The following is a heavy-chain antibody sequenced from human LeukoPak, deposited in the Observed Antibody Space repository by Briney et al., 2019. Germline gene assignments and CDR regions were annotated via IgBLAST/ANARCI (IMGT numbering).Heavy chain of an antibody. CDR1: GFTFSSHW. CDR2: IKKDGSEK. D-gene: IGHD5-12*01. Sequence: PGGSLRLSCAASGFTFSSHWMTWVRQAPGKGLEWVANIKKDGSEKYYVDSVRGRFTISRDNTKNSLFLQMNSLRAEDTATYYCAKELGDGYRHFDLWGRGTVVTVSS. J-gene: IGHJ2*01. CDR3: AKELGDGYRHFDL. V-gene: IGHV3-7*03.